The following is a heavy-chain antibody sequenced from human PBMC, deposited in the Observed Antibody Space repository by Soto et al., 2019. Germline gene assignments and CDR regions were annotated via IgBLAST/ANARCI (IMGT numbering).Heavy chain of an antibody. CDR3: AREISPPYYDFWSGYLYPSGFDP. V-gene: IGHV3-21*01. J-gene: IGHJ5*02. CDR1: GFTFSSYS. CDR2: ISSSSSYI. Sequence: GSLRLSCAASGFTFSSYSMNWVRQAPGKGLEWVPSISSSSSYIYYADSVKGRFTISRDNAKNSLYLQMNSLRAEDTAVYYCAREISPPYYDFWSGYLYPSGFDPWGQGTLVTVSS. D-gene: IGHD3-3*01.